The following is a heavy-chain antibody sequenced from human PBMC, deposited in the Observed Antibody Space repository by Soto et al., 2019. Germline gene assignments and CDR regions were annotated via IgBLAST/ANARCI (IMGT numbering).Heavy chain of an antibody. D-gene: IGHD1-1*01. V-gene: IGHV2-5*01. CDR3: ARGLPTLPVFAFDI. CDR1: GFSLSTSGVG. CDR2: IYWSGDE. Sequence: QGTLKESGPTLVKPTQTLTLTCSFSGFSLSTSGVGVGWIRQTPGKALEWLALIYWSGDEHYRPSLKSRLSIIKDTSKIHVVLIMTDMDPVNTATYYCARGLPTLPVFAFDIWGQGTMVTVSS. J-gene: IGHJ3*02.